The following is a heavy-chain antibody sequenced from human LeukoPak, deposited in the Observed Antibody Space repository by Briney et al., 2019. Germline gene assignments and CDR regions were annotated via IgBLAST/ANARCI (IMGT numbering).Heavy chain of an antibody. CDR3: TRDTGTTGEVKFDP. CDR1: GNSFGDYY. CDR2: IYTSGST. D-gene: IGHD4-17*01. Sequence: PSETLSLTCTVSGNSFGDYYWSWIRQPAGKGLEWIGRIYTSGSTTYNPSLKSRVTMSVDTSKSQFSLNLMSVTAANTAVYYCTRDTGTTGEVKFDPWGQGTLVTVSS. J-gene: IGHJ5*02. V-gene: IGHV4-4*07.